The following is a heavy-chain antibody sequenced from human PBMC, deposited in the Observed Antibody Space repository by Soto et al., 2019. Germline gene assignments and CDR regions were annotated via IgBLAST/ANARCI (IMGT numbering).Heavy chain of an antibody. CDR1: GFTFSRYW. V-gene: IGHV3-74*01. J-gene: IGHJ4*02. Sequence: PGGSLRLSCAASGFTFSRYWMHWVRQAPGKGLVWVSQISSDGNTINYADSVKGRFTISRDNAKNTLYLQMNSLRAEDTAVYFCARLYYDSSGGHFDYWGQGALVTVSS. CDR3: ARLYYDSSGGHFDY. D-gene: IGHD3-22*01. CDR2: ISSDGNTI.